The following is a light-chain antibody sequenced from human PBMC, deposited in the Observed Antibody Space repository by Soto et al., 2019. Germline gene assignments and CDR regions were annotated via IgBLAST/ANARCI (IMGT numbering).Light chain of an antibody. V-gene: IGLV2-14*01. J-gene: IGLJ1*01. CDR1: SSDVGGYNF. Sequence: QSVLTQPASVSGSPGQSITISCTGTSSDVGGYNFVSWCQQHPGKAPKLLIYEVSNRPSGVSNRFSGSKSGNTASLTISGLQAEDEADYHCGSYTSSSTLVFGTGTKLTVL. CDR2: EVS. CDR3: GSYTSSSTLV.